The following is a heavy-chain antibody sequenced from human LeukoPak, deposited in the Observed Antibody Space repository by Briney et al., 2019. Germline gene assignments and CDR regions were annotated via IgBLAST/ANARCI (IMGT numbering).Heavy chain of an antibody. J-gene: IGHJ4*02. Sequence: GASVKVSCKASGYTFTSYGISWVRQAPGQGLEWMGWIGAYNGNTSYAQKLQGRVTMTTDTSTSTAYMELRSLRSDDTAVYYCARAPPEVLWFGELLSTAPTDYWGQGTLVTVSS. CDR1: GYTFTSYG. D-gene: IGHD3-10*01. CDR3: ARAPPEVLWFGELLSTAPTDY. CDR2: IGAYNGNT. V-gene: IGHV1-18*01.